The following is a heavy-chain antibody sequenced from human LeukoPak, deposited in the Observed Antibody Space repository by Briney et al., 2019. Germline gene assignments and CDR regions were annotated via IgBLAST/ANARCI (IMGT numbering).Heavy chain of an antibody. D-gene: IGHD1-14*01. Sequence: GGSLRLSCAASGFTFRNYAMSWVRQAPGEGLEWVSVIGVSGGTTYYADSVKGRFAISRDNSKDTLYLQMNGLRAEDTAVYYCAKRVTGTTKYFGYWGQGTLVTVSS. V-gene: IGHV3-23*01. J-gene: IGHJ4*02. CDR2: IGVSGGTT. CDR3: AKRVTGTTKYFGY. CDR1: GFTFRNYA.